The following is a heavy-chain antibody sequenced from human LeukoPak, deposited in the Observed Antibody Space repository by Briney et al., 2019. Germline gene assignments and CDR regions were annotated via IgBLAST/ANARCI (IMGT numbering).Heavy chain of an antibody. V-gene: IGHV3-23*01. CDR1: RFTFSSLS. J-gene: IGHJ4*02. Sequence: PGRSLRLSSAASRFTFSSLSMSWVRHAPRKGLEWVSAISGSGGSTYYADSVKGRFTISRDNSKNTLYRQVNGLRTEDTAVYDCAKDLPAATTMSRYWGQGTLVTVSS. CDR2: ISGSGGST. CDR3: AKDLPAATTMSRY. D-gene: IGHD5-24*01.